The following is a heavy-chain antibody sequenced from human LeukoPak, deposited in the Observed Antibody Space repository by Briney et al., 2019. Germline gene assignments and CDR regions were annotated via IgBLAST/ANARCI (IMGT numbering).Heavy chain of an antibody. V-gene: IGHV3-30*02. CDR1: GFTFSSYG. CDR2: IRFDGSNK. Sequence: PGGSLRLSRAASGFTFSSYGMHWVRQAPGKGLEWVAFIRFDGSNKYYADSVKGRFTISRDNSKNTLYLQMNSLRAEDTAVYYCAKNTYYFDSSGHSDYWGQGTLVTVSS. J-gene: IGHJ4*02. CDR3: AKNTYYFDSSGHSDY. D-gene: IGHD3-22*01.